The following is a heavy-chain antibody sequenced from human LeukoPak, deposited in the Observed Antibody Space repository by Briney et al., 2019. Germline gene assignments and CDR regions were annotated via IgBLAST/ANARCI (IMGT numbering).Heavy chain of an antibody. CDR1: GDSVSSNRAA. V-gene: IGHV6-1*01. D-gene: IGHD6-19*01. CDR2: SYYRSKWYN. CDR3: ARETTTSGSPFDY. Sequence: SQTLSLTCAISGDSVSSNRAAWDWIRQSPSRGLVWLGRSYYRSKWYNDSAVSVKSRITINPDTSKNQYSLQLNSVTPEDTAVYYCARETTTSGSPFDYWGQGTLVTVSS. J-gene: IGHJ4*02.